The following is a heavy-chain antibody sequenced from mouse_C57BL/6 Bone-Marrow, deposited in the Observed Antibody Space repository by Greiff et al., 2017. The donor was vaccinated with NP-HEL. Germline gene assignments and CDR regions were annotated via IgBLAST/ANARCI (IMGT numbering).Heavy chain of an antibody. V-gene: IGHV2-6-1*01. CDR2: IWSDGST. J-gene: IGHJ3*01. D-gene: IGHD2-3*01. CDR3: ARHGDDVYYWFAY. CDR1: GFSLTSYG. Sequence: VQLQQSGPGLVAPSQSLSITCTVSGFSLTSYGVHWVRQPPGKGLEWLVVIWSDGSTTYNSALKSRLSISKDNSKSQVFLKMNSLQTDDTAMYYCARHGDDVYYWFAYWGQGTLVTVSA.